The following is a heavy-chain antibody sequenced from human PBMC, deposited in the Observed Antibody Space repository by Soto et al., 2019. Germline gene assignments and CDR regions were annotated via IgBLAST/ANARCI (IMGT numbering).Heavy chain of an antibody. Sequence: PGGSLRLSCAASGFTFDDYAMHWVRQAPGKGLEWVSGISWNSGSIGYADSVKGRFTISRDNAKNSLYLQMNSLRAEDTALYYCAQEDNHRVFNYWGQGTLVTVSS. J-gene: IGHJ4*02. CDR1: GFTFDDYA. V-gene: IGHV3-9*01. CDR2: ISWNSGSI. D-gene: IGHD2-15*01. CDR3: AQEDNHRVFNY.